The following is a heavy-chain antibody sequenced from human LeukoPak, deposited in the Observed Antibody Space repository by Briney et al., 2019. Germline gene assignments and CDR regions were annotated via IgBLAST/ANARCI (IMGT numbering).Heavy chain of an antibody. V-gene: IGHV3-53*01. CDR3: ARGWGYSSGWYGRLVRYYFDY. CDR2: IYSGGST. J-gene: IGHJ4*02. CDR1: GFTVSSNY. Sequence: PGGSLRLSCAASGFTVSSNYMSWVRQAPGKGLEWVSVIYSGGSTYYADSVKGRFTISRDNSKNTLYLQMNSLRAEDTAVYYCARGWGYSSGWYGRLVRYYFDYWGQGTLVTVSS. D-gene: IGHD6-19*01.